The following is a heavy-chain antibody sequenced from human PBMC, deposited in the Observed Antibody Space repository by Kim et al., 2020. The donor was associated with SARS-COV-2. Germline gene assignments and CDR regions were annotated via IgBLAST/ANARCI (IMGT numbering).Heavy chain of an antibody. CDR3: QVFYYYYGVDV. V-gene: IGHV4-34*01. CDR1: GGSFSGYY. Sequence: SETLSLTCAVYGGSFSGYYWSWIRQPPGKGLEWIGEINHSGSTNYNPSLKSRVTISADTSKNQFSLKLSSVTAADTAVYYCQVFYYYYGVDVWGQGTTVT. J-gene: IGHJ6*02. CDR2: INHSGST.